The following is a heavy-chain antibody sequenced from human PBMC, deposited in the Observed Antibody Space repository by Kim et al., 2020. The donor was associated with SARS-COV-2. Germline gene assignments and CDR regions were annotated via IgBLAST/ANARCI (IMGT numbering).Heavy chain of an antibody. Sequence: GGSLRLSCAASGFIFSNYWMSRVRQAPGKGLEWVANINQDESEKNYVDSVKGRFTISRDNAKNSLYLQMNSLRAEDTAVYYCASGAKEWGHWGQGTLVTV. D-gene: IGHD2-8*01. CDR1: GFIFSNYW. CDR3: ASGAKEWGH. V-gene: IGHV3-7*01. J-gene: IGHJ4*02. CDR2: INQDESEK.